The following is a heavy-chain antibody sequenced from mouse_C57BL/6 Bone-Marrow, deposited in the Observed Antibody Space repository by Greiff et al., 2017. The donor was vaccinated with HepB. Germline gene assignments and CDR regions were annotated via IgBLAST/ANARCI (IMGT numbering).Heavy chain of an antibody. V-gene: IGHV1-26*01. CDR3: ASGGTTVPPDY. J-gene: IGHJ2*01. CDR2: INPNNGGT. Sequence: EVQLQQSGPELVKPGASVKISCKASGYTFTDYYMNWVKQSHGKSLEWIGDINPNNGGTSYNQKFKGKATLTVDKSSSTAYMELRSLTSEDSAVYYCASGGTTVPPDYWGQGTTLTVSS. D-gene: IGHD1-1*01. CDR1: GYTFTDYY.